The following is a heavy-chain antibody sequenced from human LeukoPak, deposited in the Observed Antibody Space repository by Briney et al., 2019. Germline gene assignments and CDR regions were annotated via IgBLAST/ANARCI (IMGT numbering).Heavy chain of an antibody. D-gene: IGHD4-17*01. CDR1: GFTFSSYA. Sequence: GGSLRLSCAASGFTFSSYAMHWVRQAPGKGLEWVAVISYDGSNKYYADSVKGRFTISRDNAKNSLYLQMNSLRAEDTAVYYCARVPTAVTTSGYYYGMDVWGQGTTVTVSS. J-gene: IGHJ6*02. CDR2: ISYDGSNK. CDR3: ARVPTAVTTSGYYYGMDV. V-gene: IGHV3-30*04.